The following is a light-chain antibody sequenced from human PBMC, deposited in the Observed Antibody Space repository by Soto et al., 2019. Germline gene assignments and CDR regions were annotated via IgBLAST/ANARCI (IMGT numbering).Light chain of an antibody. Sequence: QSVLTQPPSASGSPGQSVTISCTGTSSDVGGYNFVSWYQQHPDKAPKLLIYEVSKRPSGVPDRFSGSKSGNTASLTVSGLQAEDEADYYCSSYAGVNNFYVFGTGTKV. CDR3: SSYAGVNNFYV. CDR1: SSDVGGYNF. CDR2: EVS. J-gene: IGLJ1*01. V-gene: IGLV2-8*01.